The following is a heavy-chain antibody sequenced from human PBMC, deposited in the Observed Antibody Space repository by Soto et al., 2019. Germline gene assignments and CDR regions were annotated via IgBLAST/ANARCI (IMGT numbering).Heavy chain of an antibody. Sequence: SETLSLTCTVSGGSISSYYWSWIRQPPGKGLEWIGYIYYSGSTNYNPSLKSRVTISVDTSKNQFSLKLSSVTAADTAVYYCARGLRDSSGYYPLGMDVWDQGTTVTVSS. D-gene: IGHD3-22*01. J-gene: IGHJ6*02. CDR2: IYYSGST. CDR3: ARGLRDSSGYYPLGMDV. V-gene: IGHV4-59*01. CDR1: GGSISSYY.